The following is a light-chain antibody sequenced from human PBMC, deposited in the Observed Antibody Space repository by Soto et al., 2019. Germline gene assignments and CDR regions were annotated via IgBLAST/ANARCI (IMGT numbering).Light chain of an antibody. V-gene: IGKV1-9*01. J-gene: IGKJ3*01. CDR2: LAT. CDR3: QQLDLYPIT. Sequence: DIQMTQSPSSLSASLGDRVTITCQASQAISKYLHWYHQRPGKAPRLLISLATTLQGGVPSRFSGSGSGTEFTLTISSLQPEDIATYYCQQLDLYPITFGPGTTVDIK. CDR1: QAISKY.